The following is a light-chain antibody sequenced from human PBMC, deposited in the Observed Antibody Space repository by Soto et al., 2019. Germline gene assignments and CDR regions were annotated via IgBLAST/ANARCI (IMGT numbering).Light chain of an antibody. Sequence: EIVMTQSPATLSVSPGERATLSCRAGQGATTNFAWYQQKSGQSPRLLIYDVSIRATGVPARFSATGSETDFTLTISGLQSEDSAVYFCQQYNNWPFSFGQGTRLEIK. J-gene: IGKJ5*01. CDR1: QGATTN. V-gene: IGKV3-15*01. CDR2: DVS. CDR3: QQYNNWPFS.